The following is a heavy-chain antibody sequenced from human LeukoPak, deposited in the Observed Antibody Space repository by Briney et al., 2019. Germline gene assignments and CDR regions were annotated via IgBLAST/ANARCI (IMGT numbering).Heavy chain of an antibody. CDR2: IYHSGST. Sequence: SETLSLTCAVSGGSISSSNWWSWVRPPPGKGLEWIGEIYHSGSTNYNPSLKSRVTISVDKSKNQFSLKLSSVTAADTAVYYCATLWPGAVAGMDYWGQGTLVTVSS. J-gene: IGHJ4*02. CDR3: ATLWPGAVAGMDY. V-gene: IGHV4-4*02. CDR1: GGSISSSNW. D-gene: IGHD6-19*01.